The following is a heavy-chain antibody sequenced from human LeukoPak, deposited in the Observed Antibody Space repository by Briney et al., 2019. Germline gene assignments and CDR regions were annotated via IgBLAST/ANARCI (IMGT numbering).Heavy chain of an antibody. J-gene: IGHJ4*02. V-gene: IGHV4-39*01. D-gene: IGHD1-26*01. Sequence: SETLSLNCTVSGGSISSANSYWGWIRQPPGKGLEWIASIYHLGSTYYNPSLKSRVSLSVDTSKNVFSLKLSSVTAADTAVFYCARRRESHPFDSWGQGTLVTVSS. CDR1: GGSISSANSY. CDR2: IYHLGST. CDR3: ARRRESHPFDS.